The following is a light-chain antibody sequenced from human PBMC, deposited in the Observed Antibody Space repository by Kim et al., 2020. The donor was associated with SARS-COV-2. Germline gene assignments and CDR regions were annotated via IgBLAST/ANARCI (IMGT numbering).Light chain of an antibody. CDR3: QVWDSSSDHPV. Sequence: RGKAARIPCGGNNIGSKSGRWYQRKPGQAPVLVIYYDSDRPSGIPERFSGSSSGNTATLTISRVEAGDEADCYCQVWDSSSDHPVFGGGTQLTVL. V-gene: IGLV3-21*04. CDR2: YDS. CDR1: NIGSKS. J-gene: IGLJ3*02.